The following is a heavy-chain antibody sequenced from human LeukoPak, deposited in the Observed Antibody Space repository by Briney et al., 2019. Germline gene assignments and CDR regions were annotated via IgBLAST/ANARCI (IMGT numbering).Heavy chain of an antibody. D-gene: IGHD6-13*01. CDR2: IYYSGST. V-gene: IGHV4-31*03. Sequence: SETLSLTCTVSGGSISSGGYYWSWIRQHPGKGLEWIGYIYYSGSTYYNPSLKSRVTISVDTSKNQFSLKLSSVTAADTAVYYCAREEVGYSSSSAYFDYWGQGTLVTVSS. CDR1: GGSISSGGYY. J-gene: IGHJ4*02. CDR3: AREEVGYSSSSAYFDY.